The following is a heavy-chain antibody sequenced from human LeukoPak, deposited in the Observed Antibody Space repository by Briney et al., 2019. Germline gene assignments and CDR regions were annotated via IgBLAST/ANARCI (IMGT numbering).Heavy chain of an antibody. CDR1: GYTFTGYY. D-gene: IGHD1-7*01. CDR2: INPNSGGT. CDR3: ARARGYNWNYDY. V-gene: IGHV1-2*02. Sequence: GASVKVSCKASGYTFTGYYMHWVRQAPGRGLEWMGWINPNSGGTNYAQKFQGRVTMTRDTSISTAYMELSRLRSDDTAVYYCARARGYNWNYDYWGQGTLVTVSS. J-gene: IGHJ4*02.